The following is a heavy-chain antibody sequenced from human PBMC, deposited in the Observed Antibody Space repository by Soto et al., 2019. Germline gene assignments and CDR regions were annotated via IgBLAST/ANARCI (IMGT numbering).Heavy chain of an antibody. J-gene: IGHJ6*02. V-gene: IGHV3-7*03. CDR1: GFTFSNYW. Sequence: PGGSLRLSCAASGFTFSNYWMSWFRQAPGKGLEWVANIKEDGSEKYYVDSVKGRFTISRDNAKNSLYLQMNSLRAEDTAVYYCASSPYPSYYYYGMDVWGQGTTVTVSS. CDR3: ASSPYPSYYYYGMDV. CDR2: IKEDGSEK.